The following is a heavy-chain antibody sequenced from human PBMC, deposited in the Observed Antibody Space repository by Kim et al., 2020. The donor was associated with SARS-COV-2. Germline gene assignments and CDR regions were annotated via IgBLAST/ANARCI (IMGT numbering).Heavy chain of an antibody. D-gene: IGHD1-26*01. CDR1: GFTFSSYA. V-gene: IGHV3-23*01. CDR2: ISGSGGST. CDR3: AKNLGRSRGNWYFDL. Sequence: GGSLRLSCAASGFTFSSYAMSWVRQAPGKGLEWVSAISGSGGSTYYADSVKGRFTISRDNSKNTLYLQMNSLRAEDTAVYYCAKNLGRSRGNWYFDLWGRGTLVTVSS. J-gene: IGHJ2*01.